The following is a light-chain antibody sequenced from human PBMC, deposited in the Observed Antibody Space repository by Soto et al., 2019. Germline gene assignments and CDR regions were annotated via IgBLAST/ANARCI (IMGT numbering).Light chain of an antibody. CDR1: QGISSA. V-gene: IGKV1-13*02. CDR2: DAS. CDR3: QQFQSYALS. J-gene: IGKJ4*01. Sequence: AIQLTQSPSSLSASVGDRVTITCRASQGISSALAWYQHKPGRAPRLLIYDASSLQSGVSSRFSGSGSGTDFTLTISSLQPEDFATYYWQQFQSYALSFGGGTKLEIK.